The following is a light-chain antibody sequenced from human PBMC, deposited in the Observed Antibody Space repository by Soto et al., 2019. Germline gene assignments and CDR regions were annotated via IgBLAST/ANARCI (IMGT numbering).Light chain of an antibody. V-gene: IGKV3-20*01. CDR3: QQYNKWPPT. CDR1: QSVSSSY. Sequence: ELVLTQSPGTLSLSPGERATLSCRASQSVSSSYLDWYQQKPGQAPRLLIDGASSRATGIPDRFSGSGSGTDFTLTISSLQSEDFAVYHCQQYNKWPPTFGQGTKVDVK. J-gene: IGKJ1*01. CDR2: GAS.